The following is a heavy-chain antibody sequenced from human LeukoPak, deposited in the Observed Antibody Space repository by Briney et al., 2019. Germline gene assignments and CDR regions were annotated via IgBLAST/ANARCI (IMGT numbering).Heavy chain of an antibody. Sequence: GESLKISCKGSGYSFTSYWIGWVRQMPGKGLEWMGIIYPGDSDTRYSPSFRGQVTISADKSISTAYLQWSSLKASDTAMYYCARTRIYDSSGYYYDDAFDIWGQGTMVTVSS. CDR1: GYSFTSYW. CDR2: IYPGDSDT. D-gene: IGHD3-22*01. CDR3: ARTRIYDSSGYYYDDAFDI. J-gene: IGHJ3*02. V-gene: IGHV5-51*01.